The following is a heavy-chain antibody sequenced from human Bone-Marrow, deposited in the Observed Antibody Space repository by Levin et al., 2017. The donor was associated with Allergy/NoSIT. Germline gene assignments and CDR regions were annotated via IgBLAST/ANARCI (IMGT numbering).Heavy chain of an antibody. D-gene: IGHD5-12*01. CDR3: AREVAYDGPSDYSGMDV. CDR2: IYYSGST. Sequence: SQTLSLTCTVSGGSISSSSYYWGWIRQPPGKGLEWIGTIYYSGSTYYNPSLKSRVTISIDMSKNQFSLKLSSVTAADTAVYHCAREVAYDGPSDYSGMDVWGQGTTVTVSS. J-gene: IGHJ6*02. V-gene: IGHV4-39*07. CDR1: GGSISSSSYY.